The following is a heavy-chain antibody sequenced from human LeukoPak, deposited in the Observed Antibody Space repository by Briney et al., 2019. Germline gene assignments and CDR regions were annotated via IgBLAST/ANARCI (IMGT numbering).Heavy chain of an antibody. CDR2: IYYSVNT. Sequence: SETLSLTCTVSGGSIRSSSYYWGWIRQPPGKGLEWIGYIYYSVNTYYSPSLKSRVTISVDTSKNQFSLKLSSVTAADTAVYYCARDGGVAPHNWFDPWGQGTLVTVSS. V-gene: IGHV4-30-4*07. D-gene: IGHD2-8*02. CDR1: GGSIRSSSYY. CDR3: ARDGGVAPHNWFDP. J-gene: IGHJ5*02.